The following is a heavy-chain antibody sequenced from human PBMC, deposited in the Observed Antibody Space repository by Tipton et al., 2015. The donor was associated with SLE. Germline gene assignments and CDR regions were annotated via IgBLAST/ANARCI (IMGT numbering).Heavy chain of an antibody. V-gene: IGHV1-69*18. D-gene: IGHD4-17*01. J-gene: IGHJ6*02. CDR2: IIPIFGTA. CDR1: GGTFSSYA. CDR3: ARDRRGYGDYTQGMDV. Sequence: QLVQSGAEVKKPGSSVKVSCKASGGTFSSYAISWVRQAPGQGLEWMGRIIPIFGTANYAQKFQGRVTITADESTSTAHMELRSLRAEDTAVYYCARDRRGYGDYTQGMDVWGQGTTVTVSS.